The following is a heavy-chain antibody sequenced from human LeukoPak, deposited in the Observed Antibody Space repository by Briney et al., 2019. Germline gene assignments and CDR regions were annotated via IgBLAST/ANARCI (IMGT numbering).Heavy chain of an antibody. CDR2: IYHGGGT. J-gene: IGHJ4*02. D-gene: IGHD6-19*01. Sequence: SGTLSLTCTVSSGSVSSDSHYWSWIRQPPGKGLEWIGYIYHGGGTNYNPSLKSRVTISVDTSKNQFSLKLSSVTAADTAVYYCARMPVAGTAYWGQGTLVTVSS. CDR1: SGSVSSDSHY. CDR3: ARMPVAGTAY. V-gene: IGHV4-61*01.